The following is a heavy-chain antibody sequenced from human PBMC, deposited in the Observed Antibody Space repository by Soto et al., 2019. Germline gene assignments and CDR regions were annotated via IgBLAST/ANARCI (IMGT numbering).Heavy chain of an antibody. CDR1: GDTFSTYT. D-gene: IGHD2-15*01. CDR2: IIPRSGTS. Sequence: SVKVSCKAPGDTFSTYTIAWVRQAPGQGLEWMGGIIPRSGTSNYAQKFQGRVTITADESTSTAYMELSSLRSEDTAVYYCAREGLVLETSIVNSDKYYYAMDVCGQGTTVTVSS. V-gene: IGHV1-69*13. J-gene: IGHJ6*02. CDR3: AREGLVLETSIVNSDKYYYAMDV.